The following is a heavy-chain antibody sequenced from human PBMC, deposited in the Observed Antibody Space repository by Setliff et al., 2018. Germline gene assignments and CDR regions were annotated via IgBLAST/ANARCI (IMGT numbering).Heavy chain of an antibody. J-gene: IGHJ4*02. CDR1: GGSISSSSYY. CDR2: IYYSGST. D-gene: IGHD6-13*01. Sequence: SETLSLTCTVSGGSISSSSYYWGWIRQPPGKGLEWIGSIYYSGSTYYNPSLKSRVTISVDTSKNQFSLKLSSVTAADTAVYYCARHVDPAYWAKQLVYYFDYWGQGTLVTVSS. CDR3: ARHVDPAYWAKQLVYYFDY. V-gene: IGHV4-39*01.